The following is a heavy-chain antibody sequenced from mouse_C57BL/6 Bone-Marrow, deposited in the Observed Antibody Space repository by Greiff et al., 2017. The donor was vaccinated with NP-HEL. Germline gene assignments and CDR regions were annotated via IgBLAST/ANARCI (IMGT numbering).Heavy chain of an antibody. CDR2: IDPETGGP. V-gene: IGHV1-15*01. J-gene: IGHJ2*01. Sequence: QVQLQQSGAELVRPGASVTLSCKASGYTFTDYEMHWVKQTPVHGLEWIGAIDPETGGPAYNQKFKGKAILTADKSSSTAYMELRSLTSEDSAVYYCRRLGGYYFDYWGQGTTLTVSS. CDR1: GYTFTDYE. D-gene: IGHD4-1*01. CDR3: RRLGGYYFDY.